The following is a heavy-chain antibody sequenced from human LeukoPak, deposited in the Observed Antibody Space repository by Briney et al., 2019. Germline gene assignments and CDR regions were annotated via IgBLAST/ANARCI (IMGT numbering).Heavy chain of an antibody. CDR3: ASASNIAASSDY. V-gene: IGHV1-46*01. D-gene: IGHD6-6*01. CDR2: IIASGVST. CDR1: GYTFTRYY. J-gene: IGHJ4*02. Sequence: ASVKVSCKASGYTFTRYYMHWVRQAPGQGLEWMGIIIASGVSTSYAQKFQGRVTMTRDTSTSTVYMELSSLTSEDTAVYYCASASNIAASSDYWGQGTLVTVHS.